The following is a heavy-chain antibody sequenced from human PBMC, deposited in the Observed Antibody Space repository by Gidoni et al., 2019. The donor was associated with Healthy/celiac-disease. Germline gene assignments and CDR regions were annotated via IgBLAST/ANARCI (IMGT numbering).Heavy chain of an antibody. CDR1: GFTFSSYA. D-gene: IGHD3-22*01. CDR2: ISYDGSNK. J-gene: IGHJ5*02. Sequence: QVQLVESGGGVVQPGRSLRLSCAASGFTFSSYAMHWVRQAPGKGLEWVAVISYDGSNKYYADSVKGRFTISRDNSKNTLYLQMNSLRAEDTAVYYCASRLNYYDSSGYPWGQGTLVTVSS. V-gene: IGHV3-30-3*01. CDR3: ASRLNYYDSSGYP.